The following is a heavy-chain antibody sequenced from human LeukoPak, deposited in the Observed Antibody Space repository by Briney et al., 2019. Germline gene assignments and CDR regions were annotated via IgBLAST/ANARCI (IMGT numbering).Heavy chain of an antibody. D-gene: IGHD5-18*01. CDR3: ARDLGYSYGYGFSPDY. Sequence: SVKVSCKASGGTFSSYAISWVRQAPGQGLEWMGGIIPIFGTANYAQKFQGRVTITVDKSTSTAYMELSSLRSEDTAVYYCARDLGYSYGYGFSPDYWGQGTLVTVSS. CDR2: IIPIFGTA. J-gene: IGHJ4*02. V-gene: IGHV1-69*06. CDR1: GGTFSSYA.